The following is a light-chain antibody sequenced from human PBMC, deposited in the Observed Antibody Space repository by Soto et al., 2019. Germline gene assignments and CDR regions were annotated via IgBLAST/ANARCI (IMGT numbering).Light chain of an antibody. Sequence: EIVLTQSPGTLSLSPGERATLSCRSSQSSSGNYLAWYRRKSGQTPRLLIYRASSRATGIPDRFSGSGSGTDFTLTISRLEPEDFALYYCQHYGSSPRTFGQGTRVDIK. CDR3: QHYGSSPRT. CDR2: RAS. V-gene: IGKV3-20*01. J-gene: IGKJ1*01. CDR1: QSSSGNY.